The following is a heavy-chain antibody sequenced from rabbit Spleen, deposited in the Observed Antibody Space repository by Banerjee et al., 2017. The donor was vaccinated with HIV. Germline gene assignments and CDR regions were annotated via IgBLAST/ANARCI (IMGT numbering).Heavy chain of an antibody. Sequence: QEQLVESGGGLVQPEGSLTLTCKASGFSFSDRDVMCWVRQAPGKGLEWIACINAATAKPVYATWAKGRFTISRTSSTTVTLRMTSLTAADRATYFCVREAGYGGYGDANLWGPGTLVTVS. CDR2: INAATAKP. V-gene: IGHV1S45*01. J-gene: IGHJ4*01. D-gene: IGHD6-1*01. CDR3: VREAGYGGYGDANL. CDR1: GFSFSDRDV.